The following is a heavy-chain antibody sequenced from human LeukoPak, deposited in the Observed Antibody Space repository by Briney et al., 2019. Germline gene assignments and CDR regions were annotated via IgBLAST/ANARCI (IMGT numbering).Heavy chain of an antibody. D-gene: IGHD3-16*01. Sequence: GGSLRLSCAASGLTFSSYWMSWVRQAPGKGLGWVANIKQDGSERYYVDAVKGRFTISRDNAKNSLYLQMNSLRAEDTAAYYCARDKIMGASLFDYWGQGSLVTVSS. V-gene: IGHV3-7*01. CDR1: GLTFSSYW. CDR3: ARDKIMGASLFDY. J-gene: IGHJ4*02. CDR2: IKQDGSER.